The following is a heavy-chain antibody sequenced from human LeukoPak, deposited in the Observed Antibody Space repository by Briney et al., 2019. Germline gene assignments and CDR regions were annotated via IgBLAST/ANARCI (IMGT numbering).Heavy chain of an antibody. D-gene: IGHD3-22*01. V-gene: IGHV4-59*08. CDR3: ARGAAPWDYYDSSGCSIDY. CDR2: IYYSGST. CDR1: GGSISSYY. Sequence: PSETMSPACTVSGGSISSYYWSWIRQPPGKGLEWIGYIYYSGSTNYNPSLKSRVTISVDTSKNQFSLKLSSVTAADTAVYYCARGAAPWDYYDSSGCSIDYWGQGALVSVSS. J-gene: IGHJ4*02.